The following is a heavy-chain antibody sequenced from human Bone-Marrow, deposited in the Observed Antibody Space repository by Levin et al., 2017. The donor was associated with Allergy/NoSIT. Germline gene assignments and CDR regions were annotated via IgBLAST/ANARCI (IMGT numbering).Heavy chain of an antibody. CDR3: VKNYYDSSGYYRWFDP. CDR2: ISSDGGST. CDR1: GFTFRNYA. Sequence: GESLKISCSASGFTFRNYAMHWVRPAPGKGLEYVSAISSDGGSTYYADSVKGRFTISRDNSKNTLSLQMSSLRPEDTAVYFCVKNYYDSSGYYRWFDPWGQGTLVTVSS. V-gene: IGHV3-64D*06. D-gene: IGHD3-22*01. J-gene: IGHJ5*02.